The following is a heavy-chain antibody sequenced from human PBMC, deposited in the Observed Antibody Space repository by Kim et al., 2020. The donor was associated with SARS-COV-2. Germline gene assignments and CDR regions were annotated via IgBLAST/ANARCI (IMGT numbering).Heavy chain of an antibody. V-gene: IGHV4-4*02. J-gene: IGHJ4*02. Sequence: SETLSLTCAVSGGSISSSNWWSWVRQPPGKGLEWIGEIYHSGSTNYNPSLKSRVTISVDKSKNQFSLKLSSVTAADTAVYYCARYGSGSYPEYYFDYWGQGTLVTVSS. CDR2: IYHSGST. D-gene: IGHD3-10*01. CDR3: ARYGSGSYPEYYFDY. CDR1: GGSISSSNW.